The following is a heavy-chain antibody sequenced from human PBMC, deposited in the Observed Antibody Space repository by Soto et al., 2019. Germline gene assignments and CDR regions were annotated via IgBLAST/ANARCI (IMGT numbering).Heavy chain of an antibody. V-gene: IGHV3-15*01. Sequence: PGGSLRLSCAASGFSFRNAWMSWVRQAPGKGLEWVGHIKSQGDGGTRDYAAPVKGRFTISRDDSKNTLFLQMNSLKNEDTAVYFCTTDLQAYCDGTTCYAGNYYYDDMEVWGQWTTVTVSS. J-gene: IGHJ6*02. CDR3: TTDLQAYCDGTTCYAGNYYYDDMEV. CDR1: GFSFRNAW. CDR2: IKSQGDGGTR. D-gene: IGHD2-2*01.